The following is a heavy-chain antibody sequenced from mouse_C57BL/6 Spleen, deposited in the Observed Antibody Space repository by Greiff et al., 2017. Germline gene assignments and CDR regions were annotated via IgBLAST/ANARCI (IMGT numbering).Heavy chain of an antibody. CDR1: GYTFTDYE. D-gene: IGHD2-3*01. CDR3: KRGGYFFAY. V-gene: IGHV1-15*01. Sequence: VQLQQSGAELVRPGASVTLSCKASGYTFTDYEMHWVKQTPVHGLEWIGAIDSETGGTAYNQKFKGKAILTADKSSSTAYMVRRSLTSEDAAVYYCKRGGYFFAYWGQGTLVTVSA. J-gene: IGHJ3*01. CDR2: IDSETGGT.